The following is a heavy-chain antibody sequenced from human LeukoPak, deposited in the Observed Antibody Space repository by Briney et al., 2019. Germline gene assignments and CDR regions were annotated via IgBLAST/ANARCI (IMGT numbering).Heavy chain of an antibody. J-gene: IGHJ4*02. CDR2: MSGSGHST. CDR3: AKDRSGSYSQGLDY. V-gene: IGHV3-23*01. D-gene: IGHD1-26*01. Sequence: GGSLRLSCAASGFTFSSNTMSWVRQAPGKGLEWVSSMSGSGHSTYYADSVKGRFTISRDNSKNTLYLQMNSLRAEDTAVYYCAKDRSGSYSQGLDYWGQGTLVTVSS. CDR1: GFTFSSNT.